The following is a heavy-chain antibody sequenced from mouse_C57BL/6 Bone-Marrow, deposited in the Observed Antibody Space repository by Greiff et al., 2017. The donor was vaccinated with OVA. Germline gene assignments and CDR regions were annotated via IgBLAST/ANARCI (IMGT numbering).Heavy chain of an antibody. CDR1: GYTFTDYY. D-gene: IGHD3-2*02. J-gene: IGHJ2*01. CDR2: INPNNGGT. Sequence: EVQLQQSGPELVKPGASVKISCKASGYTFTDYYMNWVKQSHGKSLEWIGDINPNNGGTSYNQKFKGKATLTVDKSSSTAYMELRSLTSEDSAVYYCARCPAQATLDYWGQGTTLTVSS. CDR3: ARCPAQATLDY. V-gene: IGHV1-26*01.